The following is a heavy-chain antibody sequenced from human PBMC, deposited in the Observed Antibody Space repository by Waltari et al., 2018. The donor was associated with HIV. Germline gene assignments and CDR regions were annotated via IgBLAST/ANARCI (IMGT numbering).Heavy chain of an antibody. V-gene: IGHV3-74*01. J-gene: IGHJ4*02. CDR1: GFTFSNYW. Sequence: EVQLVESGGGLVQPGGSLRLSCAASGFTFSNYWMHWVRQAPGKGLVWVSRINSDGSSTNYAGSVKGRFTVSRDNAKNTLYLQMNSLRAEDTAVYYCARDLYSRNGDDYWGQGTLVTDSS. CDR2: INSDGSST. CDR3: ARDLYSRNGDDY. D-gene: IGHD6-13*01.